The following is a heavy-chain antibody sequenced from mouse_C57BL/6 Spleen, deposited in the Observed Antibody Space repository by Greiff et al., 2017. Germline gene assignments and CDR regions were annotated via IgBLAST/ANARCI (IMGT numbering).Heavy chain of an antibody. D-gene: IGHD1-1*02. J-gene: IGHJ3*01. V-gene: IGHV3-1*01. Sequence: EVQLVESGPGMVKPSQSLSLTCTVTGYSITSGYDWHWIRHFPGNKLEWMGYISYSGSTNYNPSLKSRISITHDTSKNHFFLKLNSVTTEDTATYYCARGGDYGGWFAYWGQGTLVTVSA. CDR3: ARGGDYGGWFAY. CDR1: GYSITSGYD. CDR2: ISYSGST.